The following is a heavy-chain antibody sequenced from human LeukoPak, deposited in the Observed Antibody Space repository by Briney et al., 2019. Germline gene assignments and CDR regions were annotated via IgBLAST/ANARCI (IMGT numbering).Heavy chain of an antibody. Sequence: PSETLSLTCTVSGGSVSSSNYSWGWIRQPPGEGLEWIGTIYSSGNTLYNPSLKSRVTISVDTSKNQFSLKLSSVTAADTAVYYCAGSDEIYRGWYFDLWGRGTLVTVSS. V-gene: IGHV4-39*01. CDR2: IYSSGNT. D-gene: IGHD3-3*01. J-gene: IGHJ2*01. CDR3: AGSDEIYRGWYFDL. CDR1: GGSVSSSNYS.